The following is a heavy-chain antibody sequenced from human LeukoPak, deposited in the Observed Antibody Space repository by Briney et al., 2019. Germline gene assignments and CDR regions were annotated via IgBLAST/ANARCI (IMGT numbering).Heavy chain of an antibody. Sequence: SVKDSCKAPRGTFSRYAVSWVRQAAGQGLEWMGGLIPFFGTPNYAQKFQGRVTITTDESTSTAYMELSSLRSEDTALYYCARGDGYNLDYWGQGTLVTVSS. CDR3: ARGDGYNLDY. CDR1: RGTFSRYA. D-gene: IGHD5-24*01. V-gene: IGHV1-69*05. CDR2: LIPFFGTP. J-gene: IGHJ4*02.